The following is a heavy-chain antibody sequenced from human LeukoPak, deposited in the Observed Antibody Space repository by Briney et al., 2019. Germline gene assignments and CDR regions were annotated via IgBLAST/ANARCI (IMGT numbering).Heavy chain of an antibody. D-gene: IGHD2-8*02. CDR1: GGSVSSGSYY. V-gene: IGHV4-61*01. Sequence: PSETLSLTCTVSGGSVSSGSYYWSWIRQPPGKGLEWIGYIYYSGNTNYNPSLKSRVTISVDTSKNQFSLKLGSVTAADTAVYYCARESGGYSMDVWGQGTTVTVSS. CDR2: IYYSGNT. J-gene: IGHJ6*02. CDR3: ARESGGYSMDV.